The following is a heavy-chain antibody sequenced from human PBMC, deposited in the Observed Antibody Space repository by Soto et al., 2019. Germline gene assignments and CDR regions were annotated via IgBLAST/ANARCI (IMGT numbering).Heavy chain of an antibody. CDR1: GLAVNNSI. J-gene: IGHJ5*02. CDR2: INDNGEVI. CDR3: AKGGLRRRLDP. Sequence: GGSLRLSFAASGLAVNNSIMTGVRQAPGEGLERVSGINDNGEVIYYADSVKGRFTISRDSAKNTMYLKMNSLTVAETSIYYCAKGGLRRRLDPWGRGTQVTVSS. V-gene: IGHV3-23*01.